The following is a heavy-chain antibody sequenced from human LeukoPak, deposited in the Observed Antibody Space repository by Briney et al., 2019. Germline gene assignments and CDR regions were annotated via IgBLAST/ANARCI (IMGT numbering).Heavy chain of an antibody. CDR1: GDSVSSNSAA. V-gene: IGHV6-1*03. CDR3: AREPNIVVVPAATYNWFDP. CDR2: TYYRSKWYN. Sequence: PSQTLSLTCAISGDSVSSNSAAWNWIRQSPSRGLEWLGRTYYRSKWYNDYVVSVKSLITVNPDTSKNQFSLRLNSVTPEDTAVYYCAREPNIVVVPAATYNWFDPWGQGNLVSVSS. D-gene: IGHD2-2*01. J-gene: IGHJ5*02.